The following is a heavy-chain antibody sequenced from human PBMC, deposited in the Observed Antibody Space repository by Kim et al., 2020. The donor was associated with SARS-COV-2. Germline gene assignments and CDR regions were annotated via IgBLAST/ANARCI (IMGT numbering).Heavy chain of an antibody. V-gene: IGHV2-5*01. J-gene: IGHJ4*02. CDR3: AHRRGRGPGVRGFDY. D-gene: IGHD3-10*01. Sequence: SLKSRLTITKDTSKNQVVLTMTNMDPVDTATYYCAHRRGRGPGVRGFDYWGQGTLVTVSS.